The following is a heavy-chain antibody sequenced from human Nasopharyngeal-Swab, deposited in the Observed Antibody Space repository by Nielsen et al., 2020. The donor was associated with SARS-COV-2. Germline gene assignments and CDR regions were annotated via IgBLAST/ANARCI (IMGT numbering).Heavy chain of an antibody. CDR1: GGSISSYY. CDR2: IYTSGST. CDR3: ARDSLHYYGSGSYYNVLDY. J-gene: IGHJ4*02. D-gene: IGHD3-10*01. Sequence: GSLRLSCTVSGGSISSYYWSWIRQPAGKGLEWIGRIYTSGSTNYNPSLKSRVTMSVDTSKNQFSLKLSSVTAADTAVYYCARDSLHYYGSGSYYNVLDYWGQGTLVTVSS. V-gene: IGHV4-4*07.